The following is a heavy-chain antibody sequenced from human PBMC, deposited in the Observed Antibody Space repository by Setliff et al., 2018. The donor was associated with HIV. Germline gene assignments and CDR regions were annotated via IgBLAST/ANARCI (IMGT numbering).Heavy chain of an antibody. CDR3: ARAPPGIQNDAFDV. Sequence: SETLSLTCSVSGGSISSGSYYWTWIRPPAGKGPEWIGHIYTNGYTNYNPFLKSRVTISVDTSKNQFSLKLTSVTAADTAVYYCARAPPGIQNDAFDVWGQGTMVTVSS. CDR1: GGSISSGSYY. CDR2: IYTNGYT. J-gene: IGHJ3*01. V-gene: IGHV4-61*09.